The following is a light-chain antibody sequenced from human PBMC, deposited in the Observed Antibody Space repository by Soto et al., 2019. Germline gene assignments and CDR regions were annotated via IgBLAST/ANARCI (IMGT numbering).Light chain of an antibody. Sequence: IVLTQSPGTLSLSPGERATLSCRASQSVPSNYLAWCHSKPGQAPRLLIYDASSRSNGIPHRFSGRGYGTSFTLTISRLEPEDFVVYYCQQYGSSPRTFGQGTKGDIK. CDR2: DAS. CDR3: QQYGSSPRT. J-gene: IGKJ1*01. V-gene: IGKV3-20*01. CDR1: QSVPSNY.